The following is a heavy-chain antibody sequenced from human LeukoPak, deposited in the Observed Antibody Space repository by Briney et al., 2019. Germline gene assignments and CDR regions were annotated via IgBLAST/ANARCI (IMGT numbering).Heavy chain of an antibody. J-gene: IGHJ4*02. Sequence: PGGSLRLSCAASGFTFSSYAMSWVRRAPGKGLEWVSAISGSGGSTYYADSVKGRFTISRDNSKNTLYLQMNSLRAEDTAVYYCAKGIRGYSGYDYDYWGQGTLVTVSS. CDR3: AKGIRGYSGYDYDY. V-gene: IGHV3-23*01. D-gene: IGHD5-12*01. CDR1: GFTFSSYA. CDR2: ISGSGGST.